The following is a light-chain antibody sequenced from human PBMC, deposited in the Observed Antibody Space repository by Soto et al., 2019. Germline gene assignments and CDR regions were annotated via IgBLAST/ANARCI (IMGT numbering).Light chain of an antibody. CDR3: QTCGTSFQF. CDR1: SGHSSYA. J-gene: IGLJ2*01. CDR2: LNTDGSH. V-gene: IGLV4-69*01. Sequence: QSVLTQSPSASASLGASVTLTCTLSSGHSSYAIAGHQKQPVKGPRYLMVLNTDGSHTTGDGIPYRVSGSSSWADRYLTIPSLQSEDEADYYSQTCGTSFQFFGAGTKLTVL.